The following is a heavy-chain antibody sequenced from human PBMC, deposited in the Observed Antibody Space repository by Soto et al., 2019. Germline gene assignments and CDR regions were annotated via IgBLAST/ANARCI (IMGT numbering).Heavy chain of an antibody. J-gene: IGHJ4*02. CDR3: ARAPRDALPDY. V-gene: IGHV4-59*01. D-gene: IGHD2-2*01. Sequence: SETLSLTCTVSNGSISNYYWTWIRQSPGKGLEWIGFVYYSGTTNYNPSLKSRVTISLHTSKNQFSQKLTSVTAADTAVYYCARAPRDALPDYWGQGTLVTVSS. CDR2: VYYSGTT. CDR1: NGSISNYY.